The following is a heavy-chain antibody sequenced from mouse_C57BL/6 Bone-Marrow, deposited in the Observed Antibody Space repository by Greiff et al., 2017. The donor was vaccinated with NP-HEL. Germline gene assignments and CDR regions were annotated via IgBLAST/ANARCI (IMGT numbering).Heavy chain of an antibody. Sequence: VQLQQPGAELVKPGASVKMSCKASGYTFTSYWIPWVKQRPGQGLEWIGVIYPGSGCANYNEKFKIKATLTVDTSSSTAYMQLGSLTSEDSAVDCCGRVQTSWYFEVWGTGTTVTVSS. J-gene: IGHJ1*03. CDR1: GYTFTSYW. CDR3: GRVQTSWYFEV. V-gene: IGHV1-55*01. CDR2: IYPGSGCA.